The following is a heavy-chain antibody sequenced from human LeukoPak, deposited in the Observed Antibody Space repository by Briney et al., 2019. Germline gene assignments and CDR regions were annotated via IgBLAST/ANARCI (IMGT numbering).Heavy chain of an antibody. J-gene: IGHJ4*02. CDR3: ARVVRGVINGFDY. D-gene: IGHD3-10*01. CDR1: GFTFSSYS. V-gene: IGHV3-21*04. CDR2: ISSSSSYI. Sequence: GGSLRLSCAASGFTFSSYSMNWVRQAPGKGLEWVSSISSSSSYIYYADSVKGRFTISRDNAKNSLYLQMNSLRAEDTAVYYCARVVRGVINGFDYWGQGTLVTVSS.